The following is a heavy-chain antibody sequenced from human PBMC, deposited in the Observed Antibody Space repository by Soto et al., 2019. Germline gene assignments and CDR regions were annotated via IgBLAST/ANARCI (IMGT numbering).Heavy chain of an antibody. CDR2: ISGSGSYT. J-gene: IGHJ4*02. D-gene: IGHD6-6*01. CDR3: AMAQITAQYYFDY. V-gene: IGHV3-11*06. CDR1: GFIFSDYY. Sequence: GSLRLSCAASGFIFSDYYMSWIRQAPGKGLEWVSYISGSGSYTNYADSVKGRFTISRDNAKNSLYLQIYSLRAEDTAVYYCAMAQITAQYYFDYWGQGALVTVSS.